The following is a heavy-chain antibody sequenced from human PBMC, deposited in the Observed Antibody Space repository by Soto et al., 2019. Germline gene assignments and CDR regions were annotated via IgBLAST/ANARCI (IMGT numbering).Heavy chain of an antibody. CDR1: GFTFSSYG. D-gene: IGHD2-2*01. CDR3: ARDQGCSSTSCYAGHAYYGMDV. Sequence: GGSLRLSCAASGFTFSSYGMHWVRQAPGKGLEWVAVIWYDGSNKYYADSVKGRFTISRDNSKNTLYLQINSLRAEDTAVYYCARDQGCSSTSCYAGHAYYGMDVWGQGTTVTVSS. CDR2: IWYDGSNK. J-gene: IGHJ6*02. V-gene: IGHV3-33*01.